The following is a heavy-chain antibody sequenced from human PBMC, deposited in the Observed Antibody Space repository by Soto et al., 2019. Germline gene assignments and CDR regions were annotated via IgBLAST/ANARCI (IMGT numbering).Heavy chain of an antibody. V-gene: IGHV4-59*01. CDR3: ARNVDPTRAYYCDS. D-gene: IGHD5-18*01. J-gene: IGHJ4*02. CDR1: GGPISSYY. Sequence: SETLFLTFTVSGGPISSYYWSWIRQPPGKGLEWIGYIYYSGRTNYNPSVKSRVTMLVDMSKSHFSLKLSSVTAADTAIYYCARNVDPTRAYYCDSWGQGVLVTVS. CDR2: IYYSGRT.